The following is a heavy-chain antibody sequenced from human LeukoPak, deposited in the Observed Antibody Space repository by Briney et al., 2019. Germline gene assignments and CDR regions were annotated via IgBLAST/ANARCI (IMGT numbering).Heavy chain of an antibody. V-gene: IGHV3-30*04. D-gene: IGHD2-15*01. CDR1: GFTFSSYA. CDR2: ISYDGSNK. CDR3: ARVGRGYCSGGSCYGNWFDP. Sequence: GGSLRLSCAASGFTFSSYAMHWVRQAPGKGREWVAVISYDGSNKYYADSVKGRFTISRDNSKNTLYLQMNSLRAEDTAVYYCARVGRGYCSGGSCYGNWFDPWGQGTLVTVSS. J-gene: IGHJ5*02.